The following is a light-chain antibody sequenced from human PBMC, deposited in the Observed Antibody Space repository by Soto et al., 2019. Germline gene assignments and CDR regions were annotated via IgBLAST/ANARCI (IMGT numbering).Light chain of an antibody. J-gene: IGKJ1*01. V-gene: IGKV1-5*01. CDR3: HQYHNFPRT. CDR2: DAS. CDR1: QSISSW. Sequence: DIQMTQSPSSLSASVGDRFTITCRASQSISSWLAWYQQKPGKAPKLLIYDASSLESGVPSRFSGSGSGTEFTLTVSSLQPDDFATYYCHQYHNFPRTFGQGTKVDIK.